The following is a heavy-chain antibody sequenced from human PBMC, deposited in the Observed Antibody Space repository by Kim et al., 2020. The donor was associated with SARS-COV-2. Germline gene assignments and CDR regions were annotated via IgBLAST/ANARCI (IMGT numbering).Heavy chain of an antibody. D-gene: IGHD2-21*02. V-gene: IGHV3-23*01. Sequence: DDAPSVKGRFTISRVNSTGTVYLQMNSLRAEDTGIYYCAKMTWPAVRNDPWGQGTLVTVSS. J-gene: IGHJ5*02. CDR3: AKMTWPAVRNDP.